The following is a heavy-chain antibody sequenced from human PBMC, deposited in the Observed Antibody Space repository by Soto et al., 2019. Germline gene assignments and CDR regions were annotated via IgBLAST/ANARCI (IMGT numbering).Heavy chain of an antibody. D-gene: IGHD3-10*01. CDR2: INSDGSST. V-gene: IGHV3-74*01. J-gene: IGHJ6*03. CDR3: ARAITMVRGVIILPHYYYMDV. CDR1: GFTFSSYW. Sequence: GGSLRLSCAASGFTFSSYWMHWVRQAPGKGLVWVSRINSDGSSTSYADSVKGRFTISRDNAKNTLYLQMNSLRAEDTAVYYCARAITMVRGVIILPHYYYMDVWGKGTTVTVSS.